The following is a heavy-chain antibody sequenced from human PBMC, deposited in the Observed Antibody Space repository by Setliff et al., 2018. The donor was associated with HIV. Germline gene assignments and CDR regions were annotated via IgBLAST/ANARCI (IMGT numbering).Heavy chain of an antibody. Sequence: SETLSLTCAVYGGSFSDYNWSWIRQSPGRGLEWMGEINHSGSTNYNPSLKSRVTILVDSSKKQFSLKLSSVTAADTGVCYCARGTKYSSGWSRGDYWGQGTQVTVSS. CDR2: INHSGST. CDR1: GGSFSDYN. V-gene: IGHV4-34*01. CDR3: ARGTKYSSGWSRGDY. D-gene: IGHD6-19*01. J-gene: IGHJ4*02.